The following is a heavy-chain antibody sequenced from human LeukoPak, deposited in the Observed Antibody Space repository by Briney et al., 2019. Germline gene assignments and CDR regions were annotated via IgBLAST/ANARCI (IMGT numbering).Heavy chain of an antibody. V-gene: IGHV1-69*13. CDR1: GGTFSSYA. D-gene: IGHD1-26*01. CDR3: TTAGGATTSFDY. CDR2: IIPIFGTA. Sequence: VASVTVSCKASGGTFSSYAISWVRQAPGQGLEWMGGIIPIFGTANYAQKFQGRVTITADESTSTAYMELSSLRSEDTAVYYCTTAGGATTSFDYWGQGTLVTVSS. J-gene: IGHJ4*02.